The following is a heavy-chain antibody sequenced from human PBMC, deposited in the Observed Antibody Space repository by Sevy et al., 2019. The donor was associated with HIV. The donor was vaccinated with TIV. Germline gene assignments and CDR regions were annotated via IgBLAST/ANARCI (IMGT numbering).Heavy chain of an antibody. Sequence: GGSLRLSCAASGFTFSSYWMSWVRQAPGKGLEWVANIKQDGSEKYYVDSVKGRFTISRDNAKNSLYLQMNSLRAEDTAVYYCARGSRGIRGWCGELPPNYYYYMDVWGKGTTVTVSS. CDR3: ARGSRGIRGWCGELPPNYYYYMDV. D-gene: IGHD3-10*01. V-gene: IGHV3-7*01. CDR1: GFTFSSYW. CDR2: IKQDGSEK. J-gene: IGHJ6*03.